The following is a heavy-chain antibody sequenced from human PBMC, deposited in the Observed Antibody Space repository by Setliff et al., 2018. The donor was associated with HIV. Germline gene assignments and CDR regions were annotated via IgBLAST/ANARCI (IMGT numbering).Heavy chain of an antibody. J-gene: IGHJ3*01. CDR1: GFTFRNYK. D-gene: IGHD1-26*01. V-gene: IGHV3-48*03. CDR3: ARDRVVGATLDPLDL. Sequence: QTGGSLRLSCAASGFTFRNYKFNWVRQAPGKGLEWVAYISYSGSAIHYADSVKGRFTISRDNAKNSLYLQMNSLRAEDTAVYYCARDRVVGATLDPLDLWGQGTMVTVSS. CDR2: ISYSGSAI.